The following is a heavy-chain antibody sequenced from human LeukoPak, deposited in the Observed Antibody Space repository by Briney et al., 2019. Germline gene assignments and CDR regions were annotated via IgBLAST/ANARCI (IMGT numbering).Heavy chain of an antibody. CDR1: GGSFSGYY. Sequence: PSETLSLTCAVYGGSFSGYYWSWIRQPPGKGLEWIGEINHSGSTNYNPSLKSRVTISVDTSKNQFSLKLSSVTAADTAVYYCAREGVQLRGFYYYYMDAWGKGTTVTVSS. V-gene: IGHV4-34*01. CDR2: INHSGST. D-gene: IGHD1-1*01. CDR3: AREGVQLRGFYYYYMDA. J-gene: IGHJ6*03.